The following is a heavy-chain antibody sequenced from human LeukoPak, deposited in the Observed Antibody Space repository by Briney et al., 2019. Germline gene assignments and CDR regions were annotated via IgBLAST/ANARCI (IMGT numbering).Heavy chain of an antibody. J-gene: IGHJ5*02. CDR2: ISGSGGST. CDR1: GFTFSSYA. CDR3: AKYDILTGSPPFDP. V-gene: IGHV3-23*01. D-gene: IGHD3-9*01. Sequence: GGALRLSCAASGFTFSSYAMSWVRQAPGKGLEWVSAISGSGGSTYYADSVKGRFTISRDNSKNTLYLQMNSLRAEDTAVYYCAKYDILTGSPPFDPWGQGTLVTVSS.